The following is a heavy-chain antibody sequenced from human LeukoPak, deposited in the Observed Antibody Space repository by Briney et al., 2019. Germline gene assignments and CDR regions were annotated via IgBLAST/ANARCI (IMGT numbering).Heavy chain of an antibody. J-gene: IGHJ4*02. CDR3: ARQTGYLTDY. CDR1: GGSISGSDYY. D-gene: IGHD1-1*01. Sequence: PSETLSLTCTVSGGSISGSDYYWTWIRQAPGKGLEWIASIYYSGNTLYNPSLKSRVTMSVDTSKNQFSLKLSSVTAADTAVYYCARQTGYLTDYWGQGTLVTVSS. V-gene: IGHV4-39*01. CDR2: IYYSGNT.